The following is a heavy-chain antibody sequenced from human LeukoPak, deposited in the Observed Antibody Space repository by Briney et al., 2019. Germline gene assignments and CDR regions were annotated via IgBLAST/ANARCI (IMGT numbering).Heavy chain of an antibody. CDR3: ARSVDTAMVTPDY. CDR1: GFTFSSYG. V-gene: IGHV3-30*02. D-gene: IGHD5-18*01. J-gene: IGHJ4*02. CDR2: IRYDGSNK. Sequence: GGSLRLSCAASGFTFSSYGMHWVRQAPGKGLEWVAFIRYDGSNKYYADSVKGRFTISRDNSKNTLYLHVNSLRPEDTAVYYCARSVDTAMVTPDYWGQGTLVTVSS.